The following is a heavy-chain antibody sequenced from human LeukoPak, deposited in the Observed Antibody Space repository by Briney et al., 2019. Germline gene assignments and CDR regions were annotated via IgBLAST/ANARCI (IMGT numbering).Heavy chain of an antibody. CDR1: GGSISSSSYY. V-gene: IGHV4-39*07. CDR3: ARGGYTAMDPFDY. CDR2: IYYSGST. Sequence: SETLSLTCTVSGGSISSSSYYWGWIRQPPGKGLEWIGSIYYSGSTYYNPSLKSRVTISVDTSKNQFSLKLSSVTAADTAVYYCARGGYTAMDPFDYWGQGTLVTVSS. D-gene: IGHD5-18*01. J-gene: IGHJ4*02.